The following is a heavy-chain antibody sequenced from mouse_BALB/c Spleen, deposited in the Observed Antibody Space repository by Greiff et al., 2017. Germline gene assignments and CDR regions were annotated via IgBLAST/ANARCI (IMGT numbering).Heavy chain of an antibody. J-gene: IGHJ4*01. CDR3: ARNHYYGSSYYAMDY. CDR1: GFSLTSYG. D-gene: IGHD1-1*01. V-gene: IGHV2-2*02. Sequence: VMLVESGPGLVQPSQSLSITCTVSGFSLTSYGVHWVRQSPGKGLEWLGVIWSGGSTDYNAAFISRLSISKDNSKSQVFFKMNSLQANDTAIYYCARNHYYGSSYYAMDYWGQGTSVTVSS. CDR2: IWSGGST.